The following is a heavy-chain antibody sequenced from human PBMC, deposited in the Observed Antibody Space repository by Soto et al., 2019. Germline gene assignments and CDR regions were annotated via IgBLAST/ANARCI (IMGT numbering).Heavy chain of an antibody. Sequence: SETLSLTCTVSGGSISSYYWSWIRQPPGKGLEWIGYIYYSGSTNYNPSLKSRVTISVDTSKNQFSLKLSSVTAADTAVYYCARGGIAAAGTTGAFDIWGQGTMVTVS. D-gene: IGHD6-13*01. V-gene: IGHV4-59*01. J-gene: IGHJ3*02. CDR2: IYYSGST. CDR3: ARGGIAAAGTTGAFDI. CDR1: GGSISSYY.